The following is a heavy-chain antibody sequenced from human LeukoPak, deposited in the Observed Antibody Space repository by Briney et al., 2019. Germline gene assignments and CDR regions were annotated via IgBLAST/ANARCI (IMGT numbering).Heavy chain of an antibody. CDR2: ISSSRSYI. V-gene: IGHV3-21*01. CDR1: GFTFSSYS. J-gene: IGHJ4*02. Sequence: PGGSLRLSCAASGFTFSSYSMHWVRQPPGKGLEWVWSISSSRSYIYYADPAKGRFTIFRDNAKNSLYLQMNGLRAEDRAVYYCATGAEPDFDYWGQGTLVTVSS. D-gene: IGHD1-14*01. CDR3: ATGAEPDFDY.